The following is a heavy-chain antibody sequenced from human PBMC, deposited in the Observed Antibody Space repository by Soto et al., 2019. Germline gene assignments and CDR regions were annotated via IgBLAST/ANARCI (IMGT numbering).Heavy chain of an antibody. CDR2: ISSSSSYI. V-gene: IGHV3-21*01. D-gene: IGHD3-10*01. Sequence: GGSLRLSCAASGFTFISYSMNWVRQAPGKGLEWVSSISSSSSYIYYADSVKGRFTISRDNAKNSLYLQMNSLRAEDTAVYYCARDSGSGSYYNDYYYYGMDVWGQGTTVTVSS. CDR3: ARDSGSGSYYNDYYYYGMDV. J-gene: IGHJ6*02. CDR1: GFTFISYS.